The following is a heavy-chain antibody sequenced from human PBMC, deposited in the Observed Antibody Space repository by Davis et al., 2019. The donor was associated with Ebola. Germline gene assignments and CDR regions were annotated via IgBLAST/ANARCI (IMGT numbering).Heavy chain of an antibody. Sequence: GESLKISCAASGFIFKNYGLKWVRQAPGEGLEWVSAISGSGDITSYADSVKGRLTVSRDNSISTLYMQMNSLRVEDTAVYFCVTEGFDIWGQGTMVTVSS. V-gene: IGHV3-23*01. CDR1: GFIFKNYG. CDR2: ISGSGDIT. CDR3: VTEGFDI. J-gene: IGHJ3*02.